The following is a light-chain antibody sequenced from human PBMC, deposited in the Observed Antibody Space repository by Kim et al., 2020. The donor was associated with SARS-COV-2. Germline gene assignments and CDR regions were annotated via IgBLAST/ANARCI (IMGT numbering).Light chain of an antibody. CDR1: ALPRQY. Sequence: SYELTQPPSMSVSPGQTARITCSGDALPRQYTYWYQQKSGQAPLLVIYDDNKRPSGIPEKFAGSSSGTMATLTISGAQVDDEADYYCFSTDSSGDHKVFAGGTRLTVL. CDR3: FSTDSSGDHKV. CDR2: DDN. J-gene: IGLJ3*02. V-gene: IGLV3-10*01.